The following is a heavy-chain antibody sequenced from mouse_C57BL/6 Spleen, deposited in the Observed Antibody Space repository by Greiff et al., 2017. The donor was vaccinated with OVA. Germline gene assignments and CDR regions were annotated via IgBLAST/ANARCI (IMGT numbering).Heavy chain of an antibody. D-gene: IGHD2-5*01. J-gene: IGHJ1*03. Sequence: EVQLQQSGPGMVKPSQSLSLTCTVTGYSITSGYDWHWIRHFPGNKLEWMGYISYSGSTNYNPSLKSRISITHDTSKNHFFLKLNSVTTEDTATYYCARDGDYYSNYWYFDVWGTGTTVTVSS. CDR1: GYSITSGYD. CDR2: ISYSGST. CDR3: ARDGDYYSNYWYFDV. V-gene: IGHV3-1*01.